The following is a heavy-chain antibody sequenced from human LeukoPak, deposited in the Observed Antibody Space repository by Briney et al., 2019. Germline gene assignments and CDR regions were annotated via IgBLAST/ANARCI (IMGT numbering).Heavy chain of an antibody. CDR2: IYYSGST. V-gene: IGHV4-61*08. Sequence: SQTLSLTCTVSGGSISSGGYYWSWIRQPPGKGLEWIGSIYYSGSTNYNPSLKSRVTISVDTSKNQFSLKLSSVTAADTAVYYCARVVRGVIIDYYFDYWGQGTLVTVSS. CDR3: ARVVRGVIIDYYFDY. J-gene: IGHJ4*02. CDR1: GGSISSGGYY. D-gene: IGHD3-10*01.